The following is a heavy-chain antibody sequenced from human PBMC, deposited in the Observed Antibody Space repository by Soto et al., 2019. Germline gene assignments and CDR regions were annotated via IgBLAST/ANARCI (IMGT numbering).Heavy chain of an antibody. D-gene: IGHD1-1*01. CDR3: AFYNWNDLGANRIDY. CDR1: GYTFRSHP. V-gene: IGHV1-3*01. Sequence: GASVKVSCKASGYTFRSHPIHWVRQAPGQRLEWMGWISADNGNTQYSQKFQDRVTITRDTSASTAYMELSSLRSEDTAVYYCAFYNWNDLGANRIDYWGQGTLVTVSS. CDR2: ISADNGNT. J-gene: IGHJ4*02.